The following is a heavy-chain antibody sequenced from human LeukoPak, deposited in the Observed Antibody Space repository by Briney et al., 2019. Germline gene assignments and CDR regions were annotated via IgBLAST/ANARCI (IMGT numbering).Heavy chain of an antibody. CDR2: IYSGGST. V-gene: IGHV3-53*01. CDR3: ASLTEENY. D-gene: IGHD1-20*01. J-gene: IGHJ4*02. Sequence: GGSLRLSCAASGFTFSSYWMSWVRQAPGKGLEWVSVIYSGGSTYYADSVKGRFTISRDNSKNTLYLQMNSLRAEDTAVYYCASLTEENYWGQGTLVTVSS. CDR1: GFTFSSYW.